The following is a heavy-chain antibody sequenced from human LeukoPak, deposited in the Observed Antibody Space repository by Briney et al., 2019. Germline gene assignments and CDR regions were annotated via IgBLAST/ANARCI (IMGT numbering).Heavy chain of an antibody. D-gene: IGHD3-10*01. Sequence: ASVKVSCKASGYTFTSYAMHWVRQAPGQRLEWMGWINAGNGNTKYSQKFQGRVTITRDTSASTAYMELSSLRSEDTAVYYCATLSGVRGVPFDPWGQGTLVTVSS. J-gene: IGHJ5*02. CDR1: GYTFTSYA. CDR3: ATLSGVRGVPFDP. CDR2: INAGNGNT. V-gene: IGHV1-3*01.